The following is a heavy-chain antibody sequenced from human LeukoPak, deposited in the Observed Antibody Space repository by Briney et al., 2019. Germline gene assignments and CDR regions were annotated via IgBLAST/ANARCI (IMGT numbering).Heavy chain of an antibody. CDR3: AKGTSLSAAVWFDH. D-gene: IGHD6-13*01. V-gene: IGHV3-23*01. Sequence: GGSLRLSCAASGFTFNSFAMNWVRQAPGKGLGWVSTVSGSGGTTYYPDSVKGRFTISRDISKNTLFLQMNSLRAEDTAVYYCAKGTSLSAAVWFDHWGQGTLVTVSS. CDR2: VSGSGGTT. CDR1: GFTFNSFA. J-gene: IGHJ5*02.